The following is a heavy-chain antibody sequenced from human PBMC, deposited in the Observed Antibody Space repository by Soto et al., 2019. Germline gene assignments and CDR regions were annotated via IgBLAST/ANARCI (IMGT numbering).Heavy chain of an antibody. V-gene: IGHV5-10-1*01. CDR3: ARLNYYDSSGYSTWFDP. J-gene: IGHJ5*02. Sequence: PGESLKISCKGSGYSFTSYWISWVRQMPGKGLEWMGRIDPSDSYTNYSPSFQGHVTISADKSISTAYLQWSSLKASDTAMYYCARLNYYDSSGYSTWFDPWGQGTLVTVSS. D-gene: IGHD3-22*01. CDR1: GYSFTSYW. CDR2: IDPSDSYT.